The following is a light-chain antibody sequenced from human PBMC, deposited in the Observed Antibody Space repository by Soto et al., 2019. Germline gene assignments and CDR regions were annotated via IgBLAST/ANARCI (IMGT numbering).Light chain of an antibody. CDR3: ASYTSSSTSVI. Sequence: QSALTQPASVSGSPGQSITISCTGTSSDVGDYKYVSWYQQHPDKAPKLIIFEVSNRPSGISSRFSGSKSGNTASLTISGLQAEDEADYYCASYTSSSTSVIFGRGTKVTVL. CDR2: EVS. CDR1: SSDVGDYKY. J-gene: IGLJ2*01. V-gene: IGLV2-14*01.